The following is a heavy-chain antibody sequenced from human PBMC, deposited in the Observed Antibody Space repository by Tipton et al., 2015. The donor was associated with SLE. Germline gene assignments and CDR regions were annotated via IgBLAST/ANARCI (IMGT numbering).Heavy chain of an antibody. Sequence: QLVQSGAEVKKPGSSVKVSCKASGGTFSSYAISWVRQAPGQGLEWMGGIIPIFGTSNYAQKFQGRVTITADESTSTAYMELSSLRSEDTAMYYCATPRRFLEWTPTPYGAFDIWGQGTMVTVSS. V-gene: IGHV1-69*01. CDR3: ATPRRFLEWTPTPYGAFDI. D-gene: IGHD3-3*01. CDR2: IIPIFGTS. CDR1: GGTFSSYA. J-gene: IGHJ3*02.